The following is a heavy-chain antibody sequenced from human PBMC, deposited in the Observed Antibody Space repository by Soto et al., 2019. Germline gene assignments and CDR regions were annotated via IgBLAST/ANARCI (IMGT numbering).Heavy chain of an antibody. J-gene: IGHJ4*02. CDR3: AREPTTSYSSSSFDS. V-gene: IGHV1-69*13. CDR2: IIPIFGTA. Sequence: SVKASCKASGCTISSYAISWVRQAPGQGLEWMGGIIPIFGTANYAQKFQGRVTITADESTSTAYMELSSLRSEDTAVYYCAREPTTSYSSSSFDSWGQGTLVTVSS. D-gene: IGHD6-6*01. CDR1: GCTISSYA.